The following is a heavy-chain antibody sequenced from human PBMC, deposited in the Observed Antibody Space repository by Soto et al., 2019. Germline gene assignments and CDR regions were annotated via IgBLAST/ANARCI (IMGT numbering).Heavy chain of an antibody. J-gene: IGHJ4*02. CDR2: IYSDGTT. CDR3: GRDRRFRDGYNLGFDY. D-gene: IGHD5-12*01. Sequence: GSLRLSCAASGFTVSSKYMSWVRQAPGKGLEWVSVIYSDGTTYYEESVKGRFTISRDNSKNTLYVQMNSLRPEDTAVYYCGRDRRFRDGYNLGFDYWGQGALVTVSS. V-gene: IGHV3-66*01. CDR1: GFTVSSKY.